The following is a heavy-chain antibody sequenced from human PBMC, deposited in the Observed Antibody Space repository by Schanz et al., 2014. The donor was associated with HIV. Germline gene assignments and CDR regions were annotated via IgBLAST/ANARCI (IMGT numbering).Heavy chain of an antibody. CDR2: ISGSGGST. CDR3: AKDLVPIMIVGVLGAFDI. CDR1: GFTFSSYA. Sequence: EVQLLESGGGLVQPGGSLRLSCAASGFTFSSYAMSWVRQAPGKGLEWVSGISGSGGSTYYADSVKGRFTISRDNSKNTLYLQMNSLRAEDTAVYYCAKDLVPIMIVGVLGAFDIWGQGTMVTVSS. V-gene: IGHV3-23*01. D-gene: IGHD3-22*01. J-gene: IGHJ3*02.